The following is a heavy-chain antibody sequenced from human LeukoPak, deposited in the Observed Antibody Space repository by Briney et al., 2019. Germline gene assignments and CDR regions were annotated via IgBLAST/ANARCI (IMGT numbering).Heavy chain of an antibody. CDR2: IRSKAYGGTT. J-gene: IGHJ3*02. D-gene: IGHD2-15*01. Sequence: GGSLRLSCTASGFTFGGYAMSWFRQAPGKGLEWVGFIRSKAYGGTTEYAASVKGRFTISRDDSKSIAYLQMNSLKTEDTAVYYCTRDHRDIVVVVAAVLDAFDIWGQGTMVTVSS. V-gene: IGHV3-49*03. CDR3: TRDHRDIVVVVAAVLDAFDI. CDR1: GFTFGGYA.